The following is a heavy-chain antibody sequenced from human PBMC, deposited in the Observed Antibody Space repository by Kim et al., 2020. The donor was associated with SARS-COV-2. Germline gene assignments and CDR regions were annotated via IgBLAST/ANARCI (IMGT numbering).Heavy chain of an antibody. Sequence: GGSLRLSCAVSGFTFSSYEMNWVRQAPGKGLEWVSYSSGSDSTIYYADSVKGRFTISRDNAKNSLYLEMNSLRAEDTAIYYCAREASLDYWGQGTLVTVS. J-gene: IGHJ4*02. V-gene: IGHV3-48*03. CDR2: SSGSDSTI. CDR1: GFTFSSYE. CDR3: AREASLDY.